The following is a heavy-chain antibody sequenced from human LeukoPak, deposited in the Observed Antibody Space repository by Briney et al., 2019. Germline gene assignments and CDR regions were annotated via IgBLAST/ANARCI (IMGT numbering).Heavy chain of an antibody. J-gene: IGHJ3*02. V-gene: IGHV3-48*03. CDR1: GFTLSSYE. D-gene: IGHD6-13*01. CDR3: ARIGYSNWGDALDI. Sequence: GGSLRLSCAASGFTLSSYEMNWVRQAPGKGLEWISYISGSGSTTYYADSMKGRFSISRDNAKNSLYLQMNSLRAEDTAVYYCARIGYSNWGDALDIWGQGTMVTASS. CDR2: ISGSGSTT.